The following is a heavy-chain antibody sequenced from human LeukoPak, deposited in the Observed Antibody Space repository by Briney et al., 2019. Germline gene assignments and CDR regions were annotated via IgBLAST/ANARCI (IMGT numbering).Heavy chain of an antibody. J-gene: IGHJ4*02. Sequence: SETLSLTCTVSGGSISSSSYYWSWIRQPAGKGLEWIGRTYTSGSTNYNPSLKSRVTMSVDKSKNQFSLKLSSVTAADTAVYYCAREYSGSQADYWGQGTLVTVSS. D-gene: IGHD1-26*01. V-gene: IGHV4-61*02. CDR3: AREYSGSQADY. CDR1: GGSISSSSYY. CDR2: TYTSGST.